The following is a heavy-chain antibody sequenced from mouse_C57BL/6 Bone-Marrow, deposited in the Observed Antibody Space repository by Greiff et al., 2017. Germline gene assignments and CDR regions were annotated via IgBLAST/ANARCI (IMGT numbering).Heavy chain of an antibody. J-gene: IGHJ1*03. CDR3: ARKHYYNGRSSLYWYFDV. Sequence: VQLQQSGAELVKPGASVKISCKASGYAFSSYWMNWVKQRPGKGLEWIGQIYPGDGDTNYNGKFKGKATLTAAKSSSTAYMQLSSLTSEDSAVFFCARKHYYNGRSSLYWYFDVWGTETTGTVSS. V-gene: IGHV1-80*01. D-gene: IGHD1-1*01. CDR1: GYAFSSYW. CDR2: IYPGDGDT.